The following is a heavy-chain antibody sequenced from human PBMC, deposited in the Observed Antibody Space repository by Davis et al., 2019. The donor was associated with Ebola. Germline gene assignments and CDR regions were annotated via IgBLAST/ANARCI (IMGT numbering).Heavy chain of an antibody. Sequence: MPSETLSLTCAVSGGSISSGGYSWSWIRQPPGKGLEWIGYIYYSGSTYYNPSLKSRVTISVDTSKNQFSLKLSSVTAADTAVYYCARNIVRWVFDYWGQGTLVTVSS. CDR3: ARNIVRWVFDY. J-gene: IGHJ4*02. V-gene: IGHV4-30-4*07. CDR1: GGSISSGGYS. CDR2: IYYSGST. D-gene: IGHD2/OR15-2a*01.